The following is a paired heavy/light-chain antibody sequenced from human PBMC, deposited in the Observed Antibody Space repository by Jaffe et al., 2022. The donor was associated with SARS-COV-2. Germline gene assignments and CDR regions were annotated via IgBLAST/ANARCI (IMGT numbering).Heavy chain of an antibody. CDR3: AHRRSYSGYDWGTGDFDY. Sequence: QITLKESGPTLVKPTQTLTLTCTFSGFSLSTSGVGVGWIRQPPGKALEWLALIYWDDDKRYNPSLKSRVTITKDTSKNQVVLTLTNMDPVDTATYYCAHRRSYSGYDWGTGDFDYWGQGILVTVSS. CDR1: GFSLSTSGVG. CDR2: IYWDDDK. V-gene: IGHV2-5*02. D-gene: IGHD5-12*01. J-gene: IGHJ4*02.
Light chain of an antibody. CDR1: QGISSY. CDR3: QQLNSYPS. Sequence: DIQLTQSPSLLSASVGDRVTITCRASQGISSYLAWYQQKPGKAPKLLIYAASTLQSGVPSRFSGSGSGTEFTLTISSLQPEDFATYYCQQLNSYPSFGGGTEVEI. V-gene: IGKV1-9*01. CDR2: AAS. J-gene: IGKJ4*01.